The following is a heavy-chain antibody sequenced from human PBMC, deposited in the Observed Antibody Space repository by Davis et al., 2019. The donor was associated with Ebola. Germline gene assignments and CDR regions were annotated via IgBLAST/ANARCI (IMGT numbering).Heavy chain of an antibody. Sequence: GESLKISCAASGFTFSSYWMSWVRQAPGKGLEWVANIKQDGSEKYYVDSVKGRFTISRDNAKNSLYLQMNSLRAEDTAVYYCARDFEGGFDYWGQGTLVTVSS. CDR3: ARDFEGGFDY. CDR1: GFTFSSYW. CDR2: IKQDGSEK. D-gene: IGHD3-9*01. J-gene: IGHJ4*02. V-gene: IGHV3-7*03.